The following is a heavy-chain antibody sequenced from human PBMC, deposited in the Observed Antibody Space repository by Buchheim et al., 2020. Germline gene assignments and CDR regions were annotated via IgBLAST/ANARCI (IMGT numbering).Heavy chain of an antibody. CDR2: ISGSGGST. Sequence: EVQLLESGGGLVQPGGSLRLSCAASGFTFSSYAMSWVRQAPGKGLEWVSAISGSGGSTYYADSVKGRFPFSRDNSKNTLYLQMNSLRAEDTAVYYCAKANTPYCSGGSCLRYFDYWGQGTL. J-gene: IGHJ4*02. D-gene: IGHD2-15*01. CDR1: GFTFSSYA. CDR3: AKANTPYCSGGSCLRYFDY. V-gene: IGHV3-23*01.